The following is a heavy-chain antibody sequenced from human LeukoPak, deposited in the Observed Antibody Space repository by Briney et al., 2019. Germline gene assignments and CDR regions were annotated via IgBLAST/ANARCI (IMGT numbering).Heavy chain of an antibody. Sequence: ASVKVSCKASGGTFSSYAISWVRQAPGQGLEWMGRIIPILGIANYAQKFQGRVTTTADKSTSTAYMELSSLRSEDTAVYYCARGDIQGHYYYGMDVWGQGTTVTVSS. V-gene: IGHV1-69*04. CDR3: ARGDIQGHYYYGMDV. CDR1: GGTFSSYA. D-gene: IGHD3-9*01. J-gene: IGHJ6*02. CDR2: IIPILGIA.